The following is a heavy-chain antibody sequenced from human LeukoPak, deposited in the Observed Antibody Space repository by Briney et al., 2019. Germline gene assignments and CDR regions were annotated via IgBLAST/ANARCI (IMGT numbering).Heavy chain of an antibody. CDR3: ARDSVYYDGSSYYSNYYYYMDV. J-gene: IGHJ6*03. Sequence: SETLSLTCSVSGGSINSYHRSWIRQPAGKGLEWIGRMYTSGNTKYNPSLKSGITISVEKSKKKFSLKLSSVTAAGAAVYYCARDSVYYDGSSYYSNYYYYMDVWGKGTTLTVSS. D-gene: IGHD3-22*01. CDR2: MYTSGNT. V-gene: IGHV4-4*07. CDR1: GGSINSYH.